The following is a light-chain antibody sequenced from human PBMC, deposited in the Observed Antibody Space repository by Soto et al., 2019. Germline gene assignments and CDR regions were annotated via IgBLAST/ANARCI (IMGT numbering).Light chain of an antibody. Sequence: IQLTQSPSTLSASVGDRVTITCRASQTITNLLAWFQQKPGKAPKLLIYAASSLQSGVPSRFSGSGSGTDFTLTISSLQPEDFATYYCHHSYRTPITFAQGTRLEIK. CDR3: HHSYRTPIT. CDR1: QTITNL. CDR2: AAS. J-gene: IGKJ5*01. V-gene: IGKV1-39*01.